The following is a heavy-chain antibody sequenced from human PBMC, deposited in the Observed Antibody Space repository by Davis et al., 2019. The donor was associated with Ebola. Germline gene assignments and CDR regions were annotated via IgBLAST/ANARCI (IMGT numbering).Heavy chain of an antibody. V-gene: IGHV3-74*01. J-gene: IGHJ4*02. CDR1: GFTFSSYW. Sequence: HTGGSLRLSCPASGFTFSSYWWNWVGQAPGKGLAWVSRINKDGSGTSYADSVKGRITISRDNAKNTLYLQMNSLRAEDTAVYYCGRDYYGSVDSWGQGTLVTVSS. CDR3: GRDYYGSVDS. D-gene: IGHD3-10*01. CDR2: INKDGSGT.